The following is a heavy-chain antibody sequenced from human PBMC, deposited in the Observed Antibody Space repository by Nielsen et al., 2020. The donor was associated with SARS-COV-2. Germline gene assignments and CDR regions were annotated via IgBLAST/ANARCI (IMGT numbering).Heavy chain of an antibody. CDR2: LYYSGST. D-gene: IGHD4-23*01. V-gene: IGHV4-34*09. J-gene: IGHJ4*02. CDR3: ARSAYGGNYDS. Sequence: SETLSLTCAVYGGSFSGYYWSWIRQPPGKGLEWIGSLYYSGSTYYNPSLKSRVSISVDTSKNQFSLKLTSVTAADTAVYYCARSAYGGNYDSWGQGTLVTVSS. CDR1: GGSFSGYY.